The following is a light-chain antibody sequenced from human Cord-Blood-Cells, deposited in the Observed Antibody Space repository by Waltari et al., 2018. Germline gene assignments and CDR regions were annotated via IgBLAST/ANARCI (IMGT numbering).Light chain of an antibody. V-gene: IGLV2-14*01. Sequence: QSALTQPASVSGSPGQSITISCTGTSSDVGGYNYVSWYQQHPGKAPKLMIYDVSTRASGVSSRFSGSKSRNTAALTISVLQAEDDDDYYCSSYTSSSTLVFGGGTKLTVL. CDR1: SSDVGGYNY. CDR3: SSYTSSSTLV. CDR2: DVS. J-gene: IGLJ2*01.